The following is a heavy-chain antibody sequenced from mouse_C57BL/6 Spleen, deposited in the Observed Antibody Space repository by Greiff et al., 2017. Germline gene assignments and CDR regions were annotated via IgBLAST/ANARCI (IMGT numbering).Heavy chain of an antibody. CDR2: IDPSDSYT. V-gene: IGHV1-69*01. CDR3: ARSYYGSSWGYLDY. D-gene: IGHD1-1*01. J-gene: IGHJ2*01. CDR1: GYTFTSYW. Sequence: QVQLQQPGAELVMPGASVKLSCKASGYTFTSYWMHWVKQRPGQGLEWIGEIDPSDSYTNYNQKFKGKSTLTVDKSSSTAYMQLSSLTSEDSAVYYCARSYYGSSWGYLDYWGQGTTLTVSS.